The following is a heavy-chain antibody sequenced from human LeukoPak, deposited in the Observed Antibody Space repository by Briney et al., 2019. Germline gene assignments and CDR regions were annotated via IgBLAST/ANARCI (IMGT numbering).Heavy chain of an antibody. V-gene: IGHV4-59*01. D-gene: IGHD3-3*01. CDR3: ARAITIFGVVIPAFDY. CDR2: IYYSGST. Sequence: PSETLSLTCTVSGGSISSYYWSWIRQPPGKGLEWIGYIYYSGSTNYNPSLKSRVTISVDTSKNQFSLKLSSVTAADTAVYYCARAITIFGVVIPAFDYWGHGTLVTVSS. CDR1: GGSISSYY. J-gene: IGHJ4*01.